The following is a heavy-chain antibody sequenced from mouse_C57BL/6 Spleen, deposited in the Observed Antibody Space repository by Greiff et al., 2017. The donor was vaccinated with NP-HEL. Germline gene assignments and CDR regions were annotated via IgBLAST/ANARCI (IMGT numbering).Heavy chain of an antibody. J-gene: IGHJ4*01. Sequence: ESGPGLVKPSQSLSLTCSVTGYSITSGYYWNWIRQFPGNKLEWMGYISYDGSNNYNPSLKNRISITRDTSKNQFFLKLNSVTTEDTATYYCARWLLGDYWGQGTSVTVSS. CDR3: ARWLLGDY. CDR1: GYSITSGYY. V-gene: IGHV3-6*01. D-gene: IGHD2-3*01. CDR2: ISYDGSN.